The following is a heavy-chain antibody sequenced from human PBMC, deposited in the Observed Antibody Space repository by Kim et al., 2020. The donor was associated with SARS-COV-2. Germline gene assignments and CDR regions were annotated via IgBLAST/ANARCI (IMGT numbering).Heavy chain of an antibody. CDR3: ARANSSGWYRVLDY. CDR2: IYTSGST. V-gene: IGHV4-4*07. CDR1: GGSISSYY. D-gene: IGHD6-19*01. Sequence: SETLSLTCTVSGGSISSYYWSWIRQPAGKGLEWIGRIYTSGSTNYNPSLKSRVTMSVDTSKNQFSLKLSSVTAADTAVYYCARANSSGWYRVLDYWGQGTLVTVSS. J-gene: IGHJ4*02.